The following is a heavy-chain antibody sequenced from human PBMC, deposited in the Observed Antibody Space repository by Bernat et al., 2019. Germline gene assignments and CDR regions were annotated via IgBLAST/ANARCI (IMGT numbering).Heavy chain of an antibody. CDR2: IYYSGST. Sequence: QVQLQESGPGLVKPSETLSLTCTVSGGSISSYYWSWIPQPPGKGLEWIGYIYYSGSTNYNPSLKSRVTISVDTSKNQFSLKLSSVTAADTAVYYCARAPGIYSSGWYYFDYWGQGTLVTVSS. D-gene: IGHD6-19*01. V-gene: IGHV4-59*01. CDR3: ARAPGIYSSGWYYFDY. CDR1: GGSISSYY. J-gene: IGHJ4*02.